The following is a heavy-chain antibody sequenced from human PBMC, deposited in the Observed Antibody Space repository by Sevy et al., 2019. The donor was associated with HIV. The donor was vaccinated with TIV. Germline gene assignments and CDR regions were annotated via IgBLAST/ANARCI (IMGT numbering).Heavy chain of an antibody. V-gene: IGHV3-23*01. CDR3: AKEVSENSYSDY. CDR2: IGGSADYT. CDR1: GFTFSSYA. Sequence: GGSLRLSCVTSGFTFSSYAMSWVRQTPGKGLEWVSAIGGSADYTYYADSVKGRFTISSDTSKNTLDLQMNGLRAEETAVYYCAKEVSENSYSDYWGQGTLVTVSS. J-gene: IGHJ4*02. D-gene: IGHD3-10*01.